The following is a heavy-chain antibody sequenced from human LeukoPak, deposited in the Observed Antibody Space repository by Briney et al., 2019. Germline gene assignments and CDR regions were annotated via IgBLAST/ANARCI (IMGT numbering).Heavy chain of an antibody. J-gene: IGHJ6*03. Sequence: PSETLSLTCTVSGGSISSGDYYWSWIRQPPGKGLEWIGYIYYSGSTYYNPSLKSRVTISVDTSKNQFSLKLSSVTAADTAVYYCAREGSWLTTVTTEARLTPYYYYYMDVWGKGTTVTVSS. CDR1: GGSISSGDYY. D-gene: IGHD4-11*01. CDR2: IYYSGST. V-gene: IGHV4-30-4*08. CDR3: AREGSWLTTVTTEARLTPYYYYYMDV.